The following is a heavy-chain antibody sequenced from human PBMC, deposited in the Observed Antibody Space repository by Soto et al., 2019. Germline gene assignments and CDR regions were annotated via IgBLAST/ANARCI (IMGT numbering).Heavy chain of an antibody. J-gene: IGHJ4*02. CDR1: GFTFSIYG. V-gene: IGHV3-23*01. CDR3: ARGIAVAAESYYFDS. CDR2: ITDRGGSA. D-gene: IGHD6-19*01. Sequence: PGGSLRLSCVASGFTFSIYGMSWVRQAPGKGLEWVSVITDRGGSAYYADSVKGRFTISRDNSINTLYLQMNSLRAEDTAVYYCARGIAVAAESYYFDSWGQGTLVTVSS.